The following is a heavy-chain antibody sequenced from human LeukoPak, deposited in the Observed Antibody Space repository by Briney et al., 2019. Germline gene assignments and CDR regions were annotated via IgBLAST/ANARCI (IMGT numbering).Heavy chain of an antibody. V-gene: IGHV1-69*01. CDR3: AKDPLNDYGDYYGMDV. Sequence: SVKVSCKASGGTFSSYAISWVRQAPGQGLEWMGGIIPIFGTANYAQKFQGRVTITADESTSTAYMELSSLRSEDTAVYYCAKDPLNDYGDYYGMDVWGKGTTVTVSS. CDR2: IIPIFGTA. J-gene: IGHJ6*04. CDR1: GGTFSSYA. D-gene: IGHD4-17*01.